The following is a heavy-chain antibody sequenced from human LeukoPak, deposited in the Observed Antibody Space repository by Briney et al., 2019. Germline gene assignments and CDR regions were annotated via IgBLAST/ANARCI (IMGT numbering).Heavy chain of an antibody. J-gene: IGHJ5*02. CDR2: IFYSGSA. D-gene: IGHD2-21*02. CDR1: GDSISSTSYY. Sequence: SETLSLTCIVSGDSISSTSYYWAWIRQPPGKGLEWIGMIFYSGSAYYTPSLRGRVTLSVDTSRNQFSLNLISVTAADTGVYFCARQQSDTSLFDPWGQGTLVTVSS. V-gene: IGHV4-39*01. CDR3: ARQQSDTSLFDP.